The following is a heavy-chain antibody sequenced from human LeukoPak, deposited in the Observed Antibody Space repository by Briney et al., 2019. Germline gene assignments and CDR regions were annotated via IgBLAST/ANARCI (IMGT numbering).Heavy chain of an antibody. CDR1: GGSISSGYYY. CDR3: ARAQSDAYTNFFDY. CDR2: IYYSGST. V-gene: IGHV4-30-4*01. D-gene: IGHD5-24*01. J-gene: IGHJ4*02. Sequence: PSEALSLTCTVSGGSISSGYYYWSWIRQPPGKVLEWIGYIYYSGSTYYNPSLKSRVTISVNTSNTQFSLKLSSVTAADTAVYYCARAQSDAYTNFFDYWGQGTLVTVSS.